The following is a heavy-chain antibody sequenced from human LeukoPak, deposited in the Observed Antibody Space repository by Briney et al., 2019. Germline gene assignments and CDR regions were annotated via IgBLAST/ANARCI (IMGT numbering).Heavy chain of an antibody. J-gene: IGHJ6*03. D-gene: IGHD6-6*01. CDR2: MNPNSGNT. V-gene: IGHV1-8*01. Sequence: ASVTVSCKASGYTFTSYDINWVRQATGQGLEWMGWMNPNSGNTGYAQKFQGRVTMTRNTSISTAYMELSSLRSEDTAVYYCAKAAARRTYYYYYYMDVWGKGTTVTVSS. CDR1: GYTFTSYD. CDR3: AKAAARRTYYYYYYMDV.